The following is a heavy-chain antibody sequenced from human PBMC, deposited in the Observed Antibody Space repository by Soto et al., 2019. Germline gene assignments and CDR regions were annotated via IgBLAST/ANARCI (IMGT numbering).Heavy chain of an antibody. D-gene: IGHD1-1*01. CDR2: IWYDGSNK. CDR3: ARDGVIGELERLGYYYGMDV. J-gene: IGHJ6*02. Sequence: GGSLRLSCAASGFTFSSYGMHWVRQAPGKGLEWVAVIWYDGSNKYYADSVKGRFTISRDNSKNTLYLQMNSLRAEDTAVYYCARDGVIGELERLGYYYGMDVWGQGTTVTVSS. V-gene: IGHV3-33*01. CDR1: GFTFSSYG.